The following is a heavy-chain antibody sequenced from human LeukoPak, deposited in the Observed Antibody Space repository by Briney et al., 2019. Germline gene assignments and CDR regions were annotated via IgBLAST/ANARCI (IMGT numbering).Heavy chain of an antibody. CDR1: GYTFTNYG. CDR3: ARMVAATIALDY. D-gene: IGHD2-15*01. Sequence: ASVKVSCKASGYTFTNYGISWVRQAPGQGLEWMGWISAYNGNTNYAQKLQGRVTMTPDTSTSTAYMELRSLRSDDTAVYYCARMVAATIALDYWGQGTLVTVSS. J-gene: IGHJ4*02. V-gene: IGHV1-18*01. CDR2: ISAYNGNT.